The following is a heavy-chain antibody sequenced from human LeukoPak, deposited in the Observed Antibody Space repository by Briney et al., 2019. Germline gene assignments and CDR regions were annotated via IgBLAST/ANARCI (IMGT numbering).Heavy chain of an antibody. CDR1: GASINSGGYY. Sequence: SETLSLTCTVSGASINSGGYYWGWIRQPPGKGLEWTGYVSHSGSTYYNPSLKSRVTISVDRSKNQFSLKLSSVTAADTAVYYCARVGITGTIDYWGQGTLVTVSS. V-gene: IGHV4-30-2*01. J-gene: IGHJ4*02. CDR2: VSHSGST. CDR3: ARVGITGTIDY. D-gene: IGHD1-20*01.